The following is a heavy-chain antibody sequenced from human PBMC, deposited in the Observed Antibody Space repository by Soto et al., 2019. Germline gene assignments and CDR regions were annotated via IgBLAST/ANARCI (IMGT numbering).Heavy chain of an antibody. CDR2: FDPEDGET. Sequence: ASVKVSCKVSGYTLTELSMHWVRQAPGKGLEWMGGFDPEDGETIYAQKFQGRVTMTEDTSTDTAYMELSGLRSEDTAVYYCATLIKFGVVTDWFDPWGQGTLVTVSS. V-gene: IGHV1-24*01. CDR3: ATLIKFGVVTDWFDP. J-gene: IGHJ5*02. D-gene: IGHD3-3*01. CDR1: GYTLTELS.